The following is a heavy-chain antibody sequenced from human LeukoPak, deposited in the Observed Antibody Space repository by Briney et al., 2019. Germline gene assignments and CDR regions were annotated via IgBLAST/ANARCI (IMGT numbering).Heavy chain of an antibody. V-gene: IGHV3-30*02. Sequence: GGSLRLSCAASGFTFKNYGMHWVRQVPGKGLEWVAFIRYDGSDKYYADFVKGRFTISRDNSENTLYLQMNSLRPEDTAVYYCAKDPRRYSRTGGYFEYWGQGTLVTVSS. CDR1: GFTFKNYG. CDR3: AKDPRRYSRTGGYFEY. J-gene: IGHJ4*02. D-gene: IGHD6-13*01. CDR2: IRYDGSDK.